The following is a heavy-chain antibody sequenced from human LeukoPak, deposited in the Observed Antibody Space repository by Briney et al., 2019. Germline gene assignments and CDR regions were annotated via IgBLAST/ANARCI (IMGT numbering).Heavy chain of an antibody. CDR2: IIPIFGTA. CDR1: GGTLSSYA. J-gene: IGHJ5*02. CDR3: ATHYYGSGSLLFDP. Sequence: ASVKVSCKASGGTLSSYAISCVRPAPGQGREWMVGIIPIFGTANYAQKFQGRVTITADKSTSTAYMELSSLRSEDTAVYYCATHYYGSGSLLFDPWGQGTLVTVSS. D-gene: IGHD3-10*01. V-gene: IGHV1-69*06.